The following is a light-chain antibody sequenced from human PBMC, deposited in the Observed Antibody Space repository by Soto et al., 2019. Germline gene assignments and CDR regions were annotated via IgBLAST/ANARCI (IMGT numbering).Light chain of an antibody. V-gene: IGKV1-33*01. CDR1: QDIGKF. CDR2: DAT. CDR3: QQKGT. J-gene: IGKJ1*01. Sequence: DIQMTQSPSSLAASVGDRVTISCQASQDIGKFLNWYQQKPGKPPKLLIYDATILETRVPSRFRGSGSGTDFTLTISSLQPDDFATYYCQQKGTFGQGTKVDIK.